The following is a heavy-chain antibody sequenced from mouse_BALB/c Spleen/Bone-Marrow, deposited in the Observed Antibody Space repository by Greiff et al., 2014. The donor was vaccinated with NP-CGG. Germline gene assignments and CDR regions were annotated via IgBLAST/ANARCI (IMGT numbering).Heavy chain of an antibody. D-gene: IGHD1-1*01. Sequence: VTLKESGAELVKPGASVKLSCTASGFNIKDTYMHWVKQRPEQGLEWIGRIDPANGNTKYDPKFQGKATITADTSSNTAYLQLSSLTSEDTAVYYRAAYYYGSSQFAYWGQGTLVTVSA. CDR3: AAYYYGSSQFAY. J-gene: IGHJ3*01. CDR2: IDPANGNT. CDR1: GFNIKDTY. V-gene: IGHV14-3*02.